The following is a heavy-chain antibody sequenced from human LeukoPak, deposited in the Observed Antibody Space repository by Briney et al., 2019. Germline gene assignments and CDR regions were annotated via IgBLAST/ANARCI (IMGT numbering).Heavy chain of an antibody. J-gene: IGHJ4*02. D-gene: IGHD6-13*01. CDR2: IYHSRST. V-gene: IGHV4-4*02. CDR3: ATSIAAAGLYYFDF. Sequence: SGTLSLTCAVSGGSISSSNWYSWVRQPPGKGLEWIGEIYHSRSTNYNPSLKSRVTISVDKSKNQFSLKLSSVTAADTAVYYCATSIAAAGLYYFDFWGQGTLVTVSS. CDR1: GGSISSSNW.